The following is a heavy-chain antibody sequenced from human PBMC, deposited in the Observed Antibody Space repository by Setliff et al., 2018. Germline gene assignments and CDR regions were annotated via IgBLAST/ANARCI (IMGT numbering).Heavy chain of an antibody. V-gene: IGHV1-69*13. Sequence: SVKVSCKASGGTFSSYAISWVRQAPGQGLEWMGGIIPIFGTANYAQKFQGRVTITADESTSTAYMELSSLRSEDTAVYYCAGYQGSGSNYKVVNWFDPWGQGTLVTVSS. D-gene: IGHD3-10*01. CDR3: AGYQGSGSNYKVVNWFDP. J-gene: IGHJ5*02. CDR1: GGTFSSYA. CDR2: IIPIFGTA.